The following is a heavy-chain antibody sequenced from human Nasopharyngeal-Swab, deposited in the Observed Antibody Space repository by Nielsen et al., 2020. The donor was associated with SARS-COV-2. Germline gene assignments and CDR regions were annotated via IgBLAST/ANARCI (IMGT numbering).Heavy chain of an antibody. Sequence: GGSLRLSCAASGFRFADYAMHWVRQVPGKGLEWVFLISGDTDNTYYRDSVKGRFTISRDNSKNSLYLQMNSLRSEDTAVYYCAKTSSSHMDVWGKGATVTVSS. J-gene: IGHJ6*03. CDR1: GFRFADYA. V-gene: IGHV3-43*02. D-gene: IGHD2-2*01. CDR2: ISGDTDNT. CDR3: AKTSSSHMDV.